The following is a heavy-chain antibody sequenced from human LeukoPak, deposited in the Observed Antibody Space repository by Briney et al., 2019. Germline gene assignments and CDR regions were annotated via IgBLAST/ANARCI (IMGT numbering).Heavy chain of an antibody. CDR2: INPNSGGT. CDR1: GYTFTGYY. J-gene: IGHJ4*02. Sequence: ASVKVSCKASGYTFTGYYMHWVRQAPGQGLEWMGWINPNSGGTNYAQKFQGRVTMTRDTSISTAYMELSRLRSDDTAVYYCARDWAYYYDSSGYSDYWGQGTLVTVSS. D-gene: IGHD3-22*01. V-gene: IGHV1-2*02. CDR3: ARDWAYYYDSSGYSDY.